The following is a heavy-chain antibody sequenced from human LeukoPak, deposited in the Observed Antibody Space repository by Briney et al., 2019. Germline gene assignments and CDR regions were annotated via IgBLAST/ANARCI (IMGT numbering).Heavy chain of an antibody. V-gene: IGHV3-48*02. J-gene: IGHJ4*02. CDR3: ARISRYGLDY. CDR1: GFSISNYG. CDR2: IRSDSSTK. Sequence: GGSLRLSCAGSGFSISNYGMNWVRQAPGKGLEWLSYIRSDSSTKYYADSVEGRFTISRDNAQNSLYLQMNSLRDEDSGVYFCARISRYGLDYWGQGTLVTVSS. D-gene: IGHD3-16*01.